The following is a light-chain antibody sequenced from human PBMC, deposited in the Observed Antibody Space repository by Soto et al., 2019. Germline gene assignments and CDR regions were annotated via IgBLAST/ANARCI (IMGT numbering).Light chain of an antibody. J-gene: IGKJ5*01. Sequence: EIVLTQSPGTLSLSPGERTTLSCRASQSVSSSFLSWYQQKPGQAPRLLIYGASGRATGSPDRFSGSGSGTDFTLTISSLEPEDFAVYYCQQDGNWPCTFGQGTRLEIK. V-gene: IGKV3-20*01. CDR2: GAS. CDR1: QSVSSSF. CDR3: QQDGNWPCT.